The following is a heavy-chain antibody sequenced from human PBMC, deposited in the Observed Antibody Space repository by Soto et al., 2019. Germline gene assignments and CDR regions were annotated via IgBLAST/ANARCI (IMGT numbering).Heavy chain of an antibody. CDR1: GFSFSSYS. J-gene: IGHJ4*02. CDR3: TREGCGGDCQSDY. V-gene: IGHV3-21*02. CDR2: ISSTSSNI. D-gene: IGHD2-21*02. Sequence: EVQLVESGGGLVKPGGSLRLSCAASGFSFSSYSMNWVRQAPGKGLEWVSSISSTSSNIYYTDSVKGRFTISRDNAQNSVYLQMNSLRGDDTAVYYCTREGCGGDCQSDYWGQGTLVTVSS.